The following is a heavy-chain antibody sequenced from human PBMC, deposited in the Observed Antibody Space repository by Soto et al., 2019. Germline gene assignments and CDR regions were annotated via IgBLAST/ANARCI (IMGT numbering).Heavy chain of an antibody. CDR2: INHSGST. CDR1: GGSFGGYY. CDR3: ARGPRPIRYTVTRYYYYYGMDV. J-gene: IGHJ6*02. Sequence: SETLSLTCAVYGGSFGGYYWSWIRQPPGKGLEWIGEINHSGSTNYNPSLKSRVTISVDTSKNQFSLKLSSVTAADTAVYYCARGPRPIRYTVTRYYYYYGMDVWGQGTTVTVSS. V-gene: IGHV4-34*01. D-gene: IGHD4-17*01.